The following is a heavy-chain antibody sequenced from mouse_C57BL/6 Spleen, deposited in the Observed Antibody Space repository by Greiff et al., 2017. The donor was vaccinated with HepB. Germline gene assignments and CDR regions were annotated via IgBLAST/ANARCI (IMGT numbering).Heavy chain of an antibody. CDR3: AGYGSSYGWYFDV. CDR1: GYTFTSYW. CDR2: IDPSDSET. J-gene: IGHJ1*03. Sequence: VQLQQPGAELVRPGSSVKLSCKASGYTFTSYWMHWVKQRPIQGLEWIGNIDPSDSETHYNQKFKDKATLTVDKSSSTAYMQLSSLTSEDSAVYYCAGYGSSYGWYFDVWGTGTTVTVSS. D-gene: IGHD1-1*01. V-gene: IGHV1-52*01.